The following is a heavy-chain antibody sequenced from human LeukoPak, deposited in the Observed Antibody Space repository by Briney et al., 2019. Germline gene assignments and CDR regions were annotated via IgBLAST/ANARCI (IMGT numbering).Heavy chain of an antibody. V-gene: IGHV3-30*02. J-gene: IGHJ4*02. CDR2: IRYDGSNR. D-gene: IGHD3-3*01. CDR3: AKVASYDSLDY. Sequence: PGGSLRLSCAASGFTFSTYGMHWVRQAPGKGLEGVAFIRYDGSNRYYEDSVKGRFTISRDNSKNTLYLQMNSLRAEDTAVYYCAKVASYDSLDYWGQRTLVTVSS. CDR1: GFTFSTYG.